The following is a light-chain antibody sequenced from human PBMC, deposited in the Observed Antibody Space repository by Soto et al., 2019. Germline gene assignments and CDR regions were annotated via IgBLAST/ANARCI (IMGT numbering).Light chain of an antibody. J-gene: IGKJ5*01. CDR2: DAS. V-gene: IGKV3-15*01. CDR1: QSVSSN. Sequence: EIVMTQSPATLSVSPGERATLSCRASQSVSSNFAWYQQKPGQAPRLLIYDASTRATGIPARFSGSGSGTEFTLTISSLQSEDFAVYYCQQRSNWPITFGQGTRLEI. CDR3: QQRSNWPIT.